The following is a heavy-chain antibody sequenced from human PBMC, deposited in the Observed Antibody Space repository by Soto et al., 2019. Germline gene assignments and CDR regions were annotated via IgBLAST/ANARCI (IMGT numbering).Heavy chain of an antibody. Sequence: ASVKVSCKASGYTFTSYAMHWVRQAPGQRLEWMGWINAGNGNTKYSQKFQGRVTITRDTSASTAYMELSSLRSEDTAVYYCARGGILTGYNRDRAYYFDYWGQGTLVTVSS. V-gene: IGHV1-3*01. CDR3: ARGGILTGYNRDRAYYFDY. CDR2: INAGNGNT. D-gene: IGHD3-9*01. J-gene: IGHJ4*02. CDR1: GYTFTSYA.